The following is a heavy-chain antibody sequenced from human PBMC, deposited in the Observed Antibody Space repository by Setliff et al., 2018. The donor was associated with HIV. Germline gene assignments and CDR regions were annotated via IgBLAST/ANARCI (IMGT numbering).Heavy chain of an antibody. V-gene: IGHV1-18*01. Sequence: ASVKVSCKASGYTFTSYGISWVRQAPGQGLEWMGWISVYNGNTNHAQKFQGRVIMTTDTSTSTAYTELRSLRSDDTAVYYCAREYFGSGSYVRSFDIWGQGTLVTVSS. J-gene: IGHJ3*02. CDR2: ISVYNGNT. D-gene: IGHD3-10*01. CDR1: GYTFTSYG. CDR3: AREYFGSGSYVRSFDI.